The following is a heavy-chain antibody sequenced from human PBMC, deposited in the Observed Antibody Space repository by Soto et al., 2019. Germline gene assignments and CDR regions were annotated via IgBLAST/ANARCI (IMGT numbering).Heavy chain of an antibody. V-gene: IGHV4-39*07. Sequence: SETLSLTCFVSGGSISSNNYYWGWIRQPPGKGLEWIGSMSYSRSTYYNPSLKSRVTMSVDTSKNQFSLTLNSVTAADTATYYCARGGISHWAYFYYMDVWDRGTTVTVSS. J-gene: IGHJ6*03. CDR2: MSYSRST. D-gene: IGHD2-21*01. CDR3: ARGGISHWAYFYYMDV. CDR1: GGSISSNNYY.